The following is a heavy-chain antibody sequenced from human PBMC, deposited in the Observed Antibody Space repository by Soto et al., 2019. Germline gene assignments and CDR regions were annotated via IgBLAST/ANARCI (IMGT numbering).Heavy chain of an antibody. CDR3: ARDEQWLVDY. CDR1: GYTFSNYG. D-gene: IGHD6-19*01. CDR2: ISADNGDT. V-gene: IGHV1-18*01. Sequence: QVQLVQSGAEVKKPGASVKVSCKASGYTFSNYGISWARQAPGQGFEWMGWISADNGDTSYAQKLQGRVTMTTDTSTSTVYRELRSLRSDDTAVYYCARDEQWLVDYWGQGTLVTVSS. J-gene: IGHJ4*02.